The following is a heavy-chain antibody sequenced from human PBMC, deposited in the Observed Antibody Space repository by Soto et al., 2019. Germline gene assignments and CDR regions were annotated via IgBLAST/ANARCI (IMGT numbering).Heavy chain of an antibody. Sequence: PGESLKISCKGSGYSFTSHWIGWVRQMPGKGLEWMGIIYPGDSDTRYSPSFQGLVTISADKSITTAYLQWSSLKASDTAMYYCARHPAAADTSDLDYWGQGTLVTVSS. CDR1: GYSFTSHW. CDR3: ARHPAAADTSDLDY. J-gene: IGHJ4*02. V-gene: IGHV5-51*01. CDR2: IYPGDSDT. D-gene: IGHD6-25*01.